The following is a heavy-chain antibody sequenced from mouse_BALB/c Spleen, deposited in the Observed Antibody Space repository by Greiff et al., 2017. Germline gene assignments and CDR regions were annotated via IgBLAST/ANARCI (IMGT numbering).Heavy chain of an antibody. CDR1: GYAFPNYL. Sequence: QVQLQQSGAELVRPGTSVKVSCKASGYAFPNYLIEWVKQRPGQGLEWIGVINPGSGGTNYNEKFKGKAPLTADKSSSTAYMQLSSLTSDDSAVYFCAMVTAWFAYWGQGTLVTVAA. V-gene: IGHV1-54*03. J-gene: IGHJ3*01. CDR2: INPGSGGT. D-gene: IGHD2-2*01. CDR3: AMVTAWFAY.